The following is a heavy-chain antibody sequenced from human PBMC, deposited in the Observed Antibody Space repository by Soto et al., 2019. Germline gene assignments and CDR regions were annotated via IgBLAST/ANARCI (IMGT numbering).Heavy chain of an antibody. CDR2: ISYDGSNK. V-gene: IGHV3-30-3*01. Sequence: GGSLRLSYAASGFTFSSYAMHWVRQAPGKGLEWVTLISYDGSNKYYGDSVKGRFTISRDDSKNTLYLKMNSLRAEDTAVYYCARDRGRYSSSRRIYYPYYGMDVWGQGTTVTVSS. CDR1: GFTFSSYA. CDR3: ARDRGRYSSSRRIYYPYYGMDV. J-gene: IGHJ6*02. D-gene: IGHD6-13*01.